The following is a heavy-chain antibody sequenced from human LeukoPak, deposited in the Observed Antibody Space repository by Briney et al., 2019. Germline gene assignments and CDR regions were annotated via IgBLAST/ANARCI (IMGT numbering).Heavy chain of an antibody. CDR1: GFTFSKYW. D-gene: IGHD6-19*01. V-gene: IGHV3-74*01. CDR3: ATKQWLAPPPDS. J-gene: IGHJ4*02. CDR2: INTDGTVT. Sequence: SGGSLRLSCAASGFTFSKYWMLWVRQAPGKGLESVSRINTDGTVTTYADPVKGRFTVSRDNADNTMFLQMNSARDEDTAVYYCATKQWLAPPPDSWGQGTPVSVSS.